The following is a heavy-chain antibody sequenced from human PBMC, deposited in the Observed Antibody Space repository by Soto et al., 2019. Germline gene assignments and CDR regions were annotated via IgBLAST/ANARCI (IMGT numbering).Heavy chain of an antibody. D-gene: IGHD3-3*01. V-gene: IGHV1-18*04. J-gene: IGHJ6*02. CDR1: GYTFTSYG. CDR2: ISAYNGNT. CDR3: ARDPHPPYYDFWSGYYSHYYYYYGMDV. Sequence: GASVKVSCKASGYTFTSYGISWVRQAPGQGLEWMGWISAYNGNTNYAQKLQGRVTMTTHTSTSTAYMELRSLRSDDTAVYYCARDPHPPYYDFWSGYYSHYYYYYGMDVWGQGTTVTVSS.